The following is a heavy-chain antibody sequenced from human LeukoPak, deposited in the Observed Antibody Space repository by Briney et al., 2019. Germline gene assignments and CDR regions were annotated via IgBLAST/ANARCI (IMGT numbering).Heavy chain of an antibody. Sequence: GGSLRLSCAASGFTFSSYAMHWVRQAPGKGLEWVADISYDGGNKYYADSVKGRFTISRDNSKNTLYLQMNSLRVEDTAVYYCAKVGLPVTTILDYFDYWGQGTLVTVSS. CDR1: GFTFSSYA. V-gene: IGHV3-30*18. CDR2: ISYDGGNK. D-gene: IGHD4-11*01. J-gene: IGHJ4*02. CDR3: AKVGLPVTTILDYFDY.